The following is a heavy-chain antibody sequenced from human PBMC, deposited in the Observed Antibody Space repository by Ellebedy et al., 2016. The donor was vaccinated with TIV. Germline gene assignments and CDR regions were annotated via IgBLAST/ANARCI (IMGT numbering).Heavy chain of an antibody. Sequence: GESLKISXITSGFSISGYEMSWVRQAPGKGLEWVSSISYDSSYTYYAGSVRGRFTISRDNAKDSVFLQMSSLRAEDTAVYYCARGDIVATPRDVWGKGTTVTVSS. D-gene: IGHD5-12*01. V-gene: IGHV3-21*01. CDR1: GFSISGYE. J-gene: IGHJ6*04. CDR2: ISYDSSYT. CDR3: ARGDIVATPRDV.